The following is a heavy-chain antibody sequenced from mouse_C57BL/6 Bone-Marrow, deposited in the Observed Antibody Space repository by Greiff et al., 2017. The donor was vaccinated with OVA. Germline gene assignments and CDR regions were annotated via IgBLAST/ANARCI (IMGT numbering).Heavy chain of an antibody. CDR3: ARRAQATY. Sequence: QVQLKESGAELARPGASVKLSCKASGYTFTSYGISWVKQRTGQGLEWIGEIYPRSGNTYYNEKFKGKATLTADKSSSTAYMELRSLTSEDSAVYFCARRAQATYWGQGTLVTVSA. CDR1: GYTFTSYG. J-gene: IGHJ3*01. D-gene: IGHD3-2*02. CDR2: IYPRSGNT. V-gene: IGHV1-81*01.